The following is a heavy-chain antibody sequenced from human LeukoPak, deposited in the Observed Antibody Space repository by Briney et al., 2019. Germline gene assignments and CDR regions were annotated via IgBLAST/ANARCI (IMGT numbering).Heavy chain of an antibody. Sequence: PGRSLRLSCAASGLTFSSYGMHWVRQAPGKGLEWVAVISYDGSNKYYADSVKGRFTISRDNSKNTLYLQMNSLRAEDTAVYYCALIPWCSSTSCYDYWGQGTLVTVSS. V-gene: IGHV3-30*03. CDR2: ISYDGSNK. CDR1: GLTFSSYG. CDR3: ALIPWCSSTSCYDY. J-gene: IGHJ4*02. D-gene: IGHD2-2*01.